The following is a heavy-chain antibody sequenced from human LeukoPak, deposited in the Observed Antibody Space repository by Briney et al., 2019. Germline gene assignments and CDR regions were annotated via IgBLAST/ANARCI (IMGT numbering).Heavy chain of an antibody. Sequence: SETLSLTCTVSGGSISSSSYYWAWIRQPPGKGLEWIGSIYHSGSTYYNPSLKSRVTISVDTSKNQFSLKLSSVTAADTAVYYCARKNVVVVAATLLNYFDYWGQGTLVTVSS. CDR1: GGSISSSSYY. V-gene: IGHV4-39*07. CDR2: IYHSGST. D-gene: IGHD2-15*01. CDR3: ARKNVVVVAATLLNYFDY. J-gene: IGHJ4*02.